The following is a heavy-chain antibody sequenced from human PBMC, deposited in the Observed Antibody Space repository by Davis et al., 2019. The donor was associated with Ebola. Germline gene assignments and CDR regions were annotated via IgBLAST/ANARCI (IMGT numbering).Heavy chain of an antibody. CDR3: TSSNGGIADY. Sequence: PSESLTLSCAASGFTFSGSPMHWVRYASGKGLEWVGRIRSKANSYATSYAASVKGRFTISRDDSKNTAYLQMNSLETEDTAVYYCTSSNGGIADYWDQGTLVTVSS. D-gene: IGHD2-8*01. J-gene: IGHJ4*03. V-gene: IGHV3-73*01. CDR2: IRSKANSYAT. CDR1: GFTFSGSP.